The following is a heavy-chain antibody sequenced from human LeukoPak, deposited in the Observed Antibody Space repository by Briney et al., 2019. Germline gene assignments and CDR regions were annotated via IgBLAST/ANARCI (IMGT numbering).Heavy chain of an antibody. V-gene: IGHV3-23*01. D-gene: IGHD3-10*01. CDR3: ATDEFGSGSYTFDY. CDR1: GFTFSSYA. CDR2: ISGSGGST. J-gene: IGHJ4*02. Sequence: PGGSLRLSCAASGFTFSSYAMSWVRQAPGKGLEWVSAISGSGGSTYYADSVKGRFTISRDNSKDTLYLQMNSLRAEDTAVYYCATDEFGSGSYTFDYWGQGTLVTVSS.